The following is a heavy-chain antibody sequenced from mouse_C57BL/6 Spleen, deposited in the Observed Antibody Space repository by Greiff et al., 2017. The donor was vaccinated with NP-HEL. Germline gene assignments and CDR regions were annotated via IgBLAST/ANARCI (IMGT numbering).Heavy chain of an antibody. CDR3: ASGTTVSMDY. CDR1: GYTFTSYW. CDR2: IDPSDSYT. V-gene: IGHV1-50*01. D-gene: IGHD1-1*01. Sequence: QVQLQQPGAELVKPGASVKLSCKASGYTFTSYWMQWVKQRPGQGLEWIGEIDPSDSYTNYTQKFKGKATLTVDTSASTAYSQRSSLTSEDSAVYYCASGTTVSMDYWGQGTSVTVSS. J-gene: IGHJ4*01.